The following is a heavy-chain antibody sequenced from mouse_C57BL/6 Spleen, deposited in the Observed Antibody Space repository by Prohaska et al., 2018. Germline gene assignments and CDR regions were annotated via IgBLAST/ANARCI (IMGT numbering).Heavy chain of an antibody. D-gene: IGHD2-5*01. CDR3: AREESNYGGMDY. J-gene: IGHJ4*01. V-gene: IGHV1-19*01. Sequence: NWVKQSHGKSLEWIGIINPYNGGTSYNQKFKGKATLTVDKSSSTAYMELNSLTSEDSAVYHCAREESNYGGMDYWGQGTSVTVSS. CDR2: INPYNGGT.